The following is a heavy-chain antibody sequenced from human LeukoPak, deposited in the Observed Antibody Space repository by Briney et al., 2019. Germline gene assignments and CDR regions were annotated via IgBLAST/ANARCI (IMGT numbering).Heavy chain of an antibody. CDR1: GFTFSTHS. CDR2: ISARSSTI. V-gene: IGHV3-48*01. CDR3: ARDMIVTITFDY. J-gene: IGHJ4*02. D-gene: IGHD3-22*01. Sequence: PGGSLRLSCAASGFTFSTHSMNWVRQAPGKGLEWISYISARSSTIYYADSVKGRFTISRDNAKNSLYLQMNSLTAEDTAIYYCARDMIVTITFDYWGQGTLVTVSS.